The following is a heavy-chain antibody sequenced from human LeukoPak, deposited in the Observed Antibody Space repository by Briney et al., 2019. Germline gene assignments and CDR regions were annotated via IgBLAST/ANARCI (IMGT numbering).Heavy chain of an antibody. V-gene: IGHV3-23*01. Sequence: PGRSLRLSCAASGFTFSSYAMSWVRQAPGKGLEWVSAISGSGGSTYYADSVKGRFTISRDNSKNTLYLQMNSLRAEDTAVYCCAKDGLIVLMVYAIHFDYWGQGTLVTVSS. D-gene: IGHD2-8*01. J-gene: IGHJ4*02. CDR1: GFTFSSYA. CDR3: AKDGLIVLMVYAIHFDY. CDR2: ISGSGGST.